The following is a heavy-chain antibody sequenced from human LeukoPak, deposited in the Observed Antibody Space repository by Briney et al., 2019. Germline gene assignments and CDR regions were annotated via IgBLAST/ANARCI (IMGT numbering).Heavy chain of an antibody. V-gene: IGHV4-34*01. CDR1: GGSFSGYY. J-gene: IGHJ3*02. D-gene: IGHD3-10*01. CDR3: ARSDTTPNYYGSGSYYAFDI. CDR2: INHSGST. Sequence: PSETLSLTCAVYGGSFSGYYWTWIRQSPGKGLEWIGEINHSGSTNYNPSLKSRVTISVDTSKNQFSLKLSSVTAADTAVYYCARSDTTPNYYGSGSYYAFDIWGQGTMVTVSS.